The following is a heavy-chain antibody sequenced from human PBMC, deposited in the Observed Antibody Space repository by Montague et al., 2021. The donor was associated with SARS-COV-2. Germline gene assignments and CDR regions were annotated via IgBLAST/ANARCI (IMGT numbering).Heavy chain of an antibody. V-gene: IGHV4-39*07. CDR1: GGSISSRSYY. CDR3: AREGAVVVAWCAFDI. Sequence: SETLSLTCTISGGSISSRSYYWGWIRQPPGKGLEWIGGIYYSGNTYYNPSLKSRVTISVDTSKNQFSLKLTSVTAADTAVYFCAREGAVVVAWCAFDIWGQGTMVTVSS. J-gene: IGHJ3*02. CDR2: IYYSGNT. D-gene: IGHD2-15*01.